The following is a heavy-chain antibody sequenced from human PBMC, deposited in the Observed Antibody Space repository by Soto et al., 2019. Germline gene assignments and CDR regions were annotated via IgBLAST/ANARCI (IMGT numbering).Heavy chain of an antibody. V-gene: IGHV1-2*02. CDR3: ARATAGRINWEHSWFDL. Sequence: GASVKVSCKASEYTFTDYYLHWVRQAPGQGLECMGWINPNTGDTDYAQNFQGRVTMTRDTSIGTAYMELSRLQSDDTAIYYCARATAGRINWEHSWFDLWGQGTLVTVSS. CDR2: INPNTGDT. CDR1: EYTFTDYY. D-gene: IGHD2-21*02. J-gene: IGHJ5*02.